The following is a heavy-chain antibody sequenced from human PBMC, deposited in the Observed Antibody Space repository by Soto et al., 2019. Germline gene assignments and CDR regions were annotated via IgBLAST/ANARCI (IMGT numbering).Heavy chain of an antibody. V-gene: IGHV3-74*01. CDR3: ASWFRFAYYYYFMDV. D-gene: IGHD3-10*01. J-gene: IGHJ6*03. CDR2: INSDGSST. CDR1: GFTFSRYW. Sequence: EVQLVESGGGLVQPGGSLRLSCAASGFTFSRYWMHWVRQAPGKGLVWVSRINSDGSSTSYADSVKGRFTISRDNAKNTLYLQMNSLRAEDTAVYYCASWFRFAYYYYFMDVWGKGTTVPVPS.